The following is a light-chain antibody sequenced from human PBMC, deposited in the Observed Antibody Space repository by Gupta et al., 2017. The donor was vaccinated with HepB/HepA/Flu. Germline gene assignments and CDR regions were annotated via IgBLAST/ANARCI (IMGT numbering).Light chain of an antibody. J-gene: IGLJ2*01. CDR1: SLRSYH. V-gene: IGLV3-19*01. CDR2: GKN. CDR3: SSRASNVHVV. Sequence: SSELTQGPPVSVALGQTVRITCQGDSLRSYHASWYQQKPGQAPVLVIYGKNNRPSGVPDRFSGSNSGNTASLTIAGAQAEDEADYYCSSRASNVHVVFGGGTKLTVL.